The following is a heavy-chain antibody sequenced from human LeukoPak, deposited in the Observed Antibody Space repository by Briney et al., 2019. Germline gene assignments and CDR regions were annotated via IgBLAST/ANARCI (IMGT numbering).Heavy chain of an antibody. CDR2: IHSGGTT. CDR3: ARDSDSGYGPFAS. V-gene: IGHV3-53*01. D-gene: IGHD5-12*01. CDR1: GFTVINNY. Sequence: PGGSLRLPCAASGFTVINNYMSWVRQAPGKGLEWVSVIHSGGTTDYADSVQGRFTISRDNSKTTVYLHMNSLRAEDTAVYYCARDSDSGYGPFASWGQGTLVTVSS. J-gene: IGHJ4*02.